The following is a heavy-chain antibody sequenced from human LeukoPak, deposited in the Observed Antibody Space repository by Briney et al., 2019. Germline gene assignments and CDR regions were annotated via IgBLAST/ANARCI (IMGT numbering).Heavy chain of an antibody. D-gene: IGHD3-22*01. CDR2: INPNSGGT. J-gene: IGHJ5*02. V-gene: IGHV1-2*02. CDR3: ARGDSDLGWFDP. Sequence: ASVKVSCKASGYTFTGYYMHWVRQAPGQGLEWMGWINPNSGGTNYAQKLQGRVTMTRDTSISTAYMELSRLRSDDTAVYYCARGDSDLGWFDPWGQGTLVTVSS. CDR1: GYTFTGYY.